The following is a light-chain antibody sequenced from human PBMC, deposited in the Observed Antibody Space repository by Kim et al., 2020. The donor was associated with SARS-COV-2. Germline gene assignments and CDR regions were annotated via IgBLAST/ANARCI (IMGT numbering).Light chain of an antibody. J-gene: IGKJ2*01. Sequence: LSVSPRERATLSCRASRSISNNLAWYQQRPGQAPRLLIYGASTRATDIPARFSGSGSGTEFTLTISSLQSEDFAVYYCQQYNNWYTFGQGTKLEIK. CDR2: GAS. CDR3: QQYNNWYT. CDR1: RSISNN. V-gene: IGKV3-15*01.